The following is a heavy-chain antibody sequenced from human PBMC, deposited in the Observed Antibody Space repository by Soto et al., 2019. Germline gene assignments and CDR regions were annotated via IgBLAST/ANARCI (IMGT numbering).Heavy chain of an antibody. J-gene: IGHJ4*02. CDR2: IYSGGST. CDR3: ATLTGGEETGDY. CDR1: GFTVSSNY. V-gene: IGHV3-53*01. Sequence: EVQLVESGGGLIQPGGSLRLSCAASGFTVSSNYMSWVRQAPGKGLEWVSGIYSGGSTYYADSVQGRFTISRDNSKNTLYLQMKRLRAEDTAVYYCATLTGGEETGDYWGEGPLVTVSA. D-gene: IGHD7-27*01.